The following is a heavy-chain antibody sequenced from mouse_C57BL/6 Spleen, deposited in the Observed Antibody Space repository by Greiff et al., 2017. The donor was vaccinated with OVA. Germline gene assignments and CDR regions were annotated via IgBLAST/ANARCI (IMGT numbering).Heavy chain of an antibody. V-gene: IGHV1-55*01. CDR3: ARDYSTAYVDY. J-gene: IGHJ2*01. CDR1: GYTFTSYW. D-gene: IGHD2-5*01. CDR2: IYPAGGCT. Sequence: VQLKQPGAELVKPGASVKMSCKASGYTFTSYWITWVKQRPGQGLEWIGDIYPAGGCTNYNEKFKGKATLTVDTSSSTAYMQLSSLTSEDSAVYYCARDYSTAYVDYWGQGTTLTVSS.